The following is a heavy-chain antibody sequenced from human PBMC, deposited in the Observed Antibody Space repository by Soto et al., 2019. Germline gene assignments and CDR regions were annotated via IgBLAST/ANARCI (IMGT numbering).Heavy chain of an antibody. CDR3: AKGPITLVDY. Sequence: VQLVESGGGLVKPGGSLRLSCAASGFTFSSYGMHWVRQAPGKGLEWVAVISYDGSNKYYADSVKGRFTISRDNSKNTLYLQMNSLRAEDTAVYYCAKGPITLVDYWGQGTLVTVSS. CDR1: GFTFSSYG. J-gene: IGHJ4*02. V-gene: IGHV3-30*18. CDR2: ISYDGSNK. D-gene: IGHD1-20*01.